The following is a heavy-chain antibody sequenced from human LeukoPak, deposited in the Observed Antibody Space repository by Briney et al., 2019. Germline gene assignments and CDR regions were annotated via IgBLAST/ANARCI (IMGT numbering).Heavy chain of an antibody. CDR3: ARGIGSWGYPTKFLFDY. V-gene: IGHV1-69*05. D-gene: IGHD1-26*01. Sequence: SVRVSCKASGGTFSSYAISWVRQAPGQGLEWMGGIIPIFGTANYAQKFQGRVTMTRDTSTSTVYMELSSLRSEDTAVYYCARGIGSWGYPTKFLFDYWGQGTLVTVSS. CDR1: GGTFSSYA. J-gene: IGHJ4*02. CDR2: IIPIFGTA.